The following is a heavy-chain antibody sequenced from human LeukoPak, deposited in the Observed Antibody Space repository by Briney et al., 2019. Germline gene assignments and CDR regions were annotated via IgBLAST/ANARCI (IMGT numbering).Heavy chain of an antibody. J-gene: IGHJ4*02. V-gene: IGHV3-66*01. CDR3: AKAPKGTEYFDY. Sequence: GGSLRLSCAASGFTVSSHYMGWVRQAPGKGLEWVSVIYSGGSTYYADSVKGRFTISRDNSKNTLYLQMSSLRVEDTAVHYCAKAPKGTEYFDYWGQGTLVTVSS. CDR1: GFTVSSHY. D-gene: IGHD2-8*02. CDR2: IYSGGST.